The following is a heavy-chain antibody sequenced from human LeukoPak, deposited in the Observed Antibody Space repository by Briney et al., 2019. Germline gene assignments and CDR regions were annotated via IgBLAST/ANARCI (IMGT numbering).Heavy chain of an antibody. Sequence: PGMSLTLSCAASGFTFDDYAMHWVRQAPGKGLEWVSDSSWNSGSIGNADSVKGRFTISRDIAKNSLYLQMDSLRAEDMALYYCAKGVAPCYYYYYMDVWGKGTTVTVSS. J-gene: IGHJ6*03. D-gene: IGHD2-15*01. CDR3: AKGVAPCYYYYYMDV. CDR2: SSWNSGSI. CDR1: GFTFDDYA. V-gene: IGHV3-9*03.